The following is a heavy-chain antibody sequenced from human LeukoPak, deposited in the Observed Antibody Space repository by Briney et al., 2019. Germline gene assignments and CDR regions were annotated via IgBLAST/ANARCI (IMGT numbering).Heavy chain of an antibody. V-gene: IGHV3-7*01. CDR1: GFTFSSYW. Sequence: GGSLRLSCAASGFTFSSYWMSWVRQAPGKGLEWVANIKQDGSERYYVDSVKGRFTISRDNAKNSLYLQMNSLRAEDTAVYYCAIDGGGFKYYYYYYYMDVWGKGTTVTVSS. D-gene: IGHD2-15*01. CDR2: IKQDGSER. J-gene: IGHJ6*03. CDR3: AIDGGGFKYYYYYYYMDV.